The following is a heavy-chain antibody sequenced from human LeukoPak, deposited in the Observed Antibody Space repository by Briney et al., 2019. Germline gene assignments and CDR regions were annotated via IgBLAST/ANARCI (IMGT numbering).Heavy chain of an antibody. Sequence: SETLSLTCAVSGGSISSSNWWSWVRQPPGKGLEWIGEIYHSGSTDYNPSLKSRVTISVDKSKNQFSLKLSSVTAADTAVYYCARDIETMVRGVILYYFDYWGQGTLVTVSS. J-gene: IGHJ4*02. CDR2: IYHSGST. V-gene: IGHV4-4*02. CDR3: ARDIETMVRGVILYYFDY. D-gene: IGHD3-10*01. CDR1: GGSISSSNW.